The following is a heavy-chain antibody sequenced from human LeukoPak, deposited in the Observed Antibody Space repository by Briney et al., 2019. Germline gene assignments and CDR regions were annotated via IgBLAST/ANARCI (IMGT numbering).Heavy chain of an antibody. Sequence: GRSLRLSCAASGFTFNTFSMNWVRQAPGKGPEWVSYISSSGTTTYYADSVKGRFTISRDNAKNSLYLQMNSLRAEDTAVYYCVRRGLIETEYLERWGQGTLVIVSS. CDR2: ISSSGTTT. CDR3: VRRGLIETEYLER. V-gene: IGHV3-48*04. CDR1: GFTFNTFS. D-gene: IGHD3-10*01. J-gene: IGHJ1*01.